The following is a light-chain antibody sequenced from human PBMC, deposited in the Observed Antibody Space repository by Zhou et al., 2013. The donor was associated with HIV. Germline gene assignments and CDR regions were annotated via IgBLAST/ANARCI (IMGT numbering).Light chain of an antibody. V-gene: IGKV3-20*01. CDR1: QSVGNY. CDR2: GAS. CDR3: QQYGYSPRT. J-gene: IGKJ1*01. Sequence: EIVLTQSPATLSLSPGERATLSCRASQSVGNYLAWYQQKPGQAPRLLIYGASSRATGIPNRFSGSGSGTDFTLTINRLESEDFVVYYCQQYGYSPRTFGQGTKVEVK.